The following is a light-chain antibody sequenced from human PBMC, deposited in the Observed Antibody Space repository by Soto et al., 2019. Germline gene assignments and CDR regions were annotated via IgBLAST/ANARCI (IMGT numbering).Light chain of an antibody. J-gene: IGKJ2*01. V-gene: IGKV4-1*01. CDR1: QTLLYSSNNKNF. CDR3: QQYYTTLYT. Sequence: EIVMTQSPDSLAVSLGERATINCKSSQTLLYSSNNKNFLAWYQHKPGQPPKLLISWASTRASGVPDRFTGSGSGTDFTLTIGNLQAEDVAVYYCQQYYTTLYTFGQGTKVDIK. CDR2: WAS.